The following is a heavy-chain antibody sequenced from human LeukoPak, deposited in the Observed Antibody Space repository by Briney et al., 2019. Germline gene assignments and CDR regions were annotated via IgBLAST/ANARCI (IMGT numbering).Heavy chain of an antibody. CDR2: IEQDGSEK. V-gene: IGHV3-7*01. D-gene: IGHD5-18*01. J-gene: IGHJ6*03. CDR1: GFTFSSYW. Sequence: GGSLRLSCAASGFTFSSYWMSWVRQAPGKGLEWVANIEQDGSEKYYVDSVKGRFTISRDNAKNSLYLQMNSLRAEDTAVYYCAKDGGYSYGYGYYYYMDVWGKGTTVTISS. CDR3: AKDGGYSYGYGYYYYMDV.